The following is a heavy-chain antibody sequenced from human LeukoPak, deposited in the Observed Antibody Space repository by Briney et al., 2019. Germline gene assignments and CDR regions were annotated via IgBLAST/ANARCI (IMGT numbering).Heavy chain of an antibody. V-gene: IGHV7-4-1*01. D-gene: IGHD6-19*01. J-gene: IGHJ4*02. Sequence: ASVKVSCKASGYTFTSYAMNWVRQAPGQGLEWMGWINTNTGNPTYAQGFTGRFVFSLDTSVSTAYLQIRSLKAEDTAVYYCARDVDTSGWSPFGYWGQGTLVTVSS. CDR2: INTNTGNP. CDR3: ARDVDTSGWSPFGY. CDR1: GYTFTSYA.